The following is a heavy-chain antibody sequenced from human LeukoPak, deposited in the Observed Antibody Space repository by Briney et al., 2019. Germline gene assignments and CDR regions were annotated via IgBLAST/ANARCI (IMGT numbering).Heavy chain of an antibody. V-gene: IGHV3-7*01. Sequence: TGGSLRLSCAASGFSFENYNMNWVRQAPGKGLECVANINQDGSDKYYVDSVKGRFTISRDNTKNSLYLQMNSLRAEDTAVYYCVGGDYWGQGTLVTVSS. CDR2: INQDGSDK. CDR1: GFSFENYN. J-gene: IGHJ4*02. CDR3: VGGDY.